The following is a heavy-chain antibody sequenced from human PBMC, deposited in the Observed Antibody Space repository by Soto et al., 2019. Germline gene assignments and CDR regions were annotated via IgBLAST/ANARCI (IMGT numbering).Heavy chain of an antibody. CDR3: ARARSAYLVFAY. V-gene: IGHV3-21*01. CDR2: ITSSSNYI. D-gene: IGHD3-22*01. J-gene: IGHJ4*02. Sequence: EVQLVESGGGLVKPGGSLRLSCAASGFTFSSYSINWVRQAPGKGLEWVSSITSSSNYIYYADSVKGRFTISRDNAKNSLYLQMNSLRADDTAVYYCARARSAYLVFAYWGQGTLVTVSS. CDR1: GFTFSSYS.